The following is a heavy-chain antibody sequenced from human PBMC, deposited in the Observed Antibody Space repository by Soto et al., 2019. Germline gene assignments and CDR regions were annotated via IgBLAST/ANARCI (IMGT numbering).Heavy chain of an antibody. CDR3: ARFSRYSSSSVNDY. D-gene: IGHD6-6*01. CDR1: GGSFSGYY. V-gene: IGHV4-34*01. Sequence: SETLSLTCAVYGGSFSGYYWSWIRQPPGKGLEWIGEINHSGSTNYNPSLKSRVTISVDTSKNQFSLKLSSVTAADTALYYCARFSRYSSSSVNDYWGQGTLVTVSS. CDR2: INHSGST. J-gene: IGHJ4*02.